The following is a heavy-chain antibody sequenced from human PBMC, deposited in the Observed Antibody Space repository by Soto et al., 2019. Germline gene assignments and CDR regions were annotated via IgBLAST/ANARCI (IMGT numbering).Heavy chain of an antibody. V-gene: IGHV3-53*01. CDR1: GFTVSANY. Sequence: GGSLRLSCAASGFTVSANYMTWVRQASGKGLEWVSVLYSDETTYYADSVKGRLTISRDNSKNTLYLQMNSLRAEDTAIYYCARTSNWNFYNYSMDVWGQGTTVTVSS. CDR3: ARTSNWNFYNYSMDV. J-gene: IGHJ6*02. CDR2: LYSDETT. D-gene: IGHD1-1*01.